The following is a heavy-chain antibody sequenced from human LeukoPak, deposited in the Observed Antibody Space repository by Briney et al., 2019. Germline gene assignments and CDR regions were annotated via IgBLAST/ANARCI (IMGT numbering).Heavy chain of an antibody. CDR1: GFSLSSYE. CDR2: ISSSGITI. V-gene: IGHV3-48*03. D-gene: IGHD5-18*01. J-gene: IGHJ4*02. CDR3: ARFNGYSYGSLDY. Sequence: GGSLRLSCAASGFSLSSYEMDWVRQAPGKGLEWVSYISSSGITIYYADSVKGRFTISRDSAKNSLYLQMNSLRAEDTAVYYCARFNGYSYGSLDYWGQGTLVTVSS.